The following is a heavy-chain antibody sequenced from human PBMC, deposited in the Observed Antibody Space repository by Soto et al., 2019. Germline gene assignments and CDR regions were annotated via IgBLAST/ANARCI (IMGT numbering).Heavy chain of an antibody. CDR1: GGSISGTTYY. V-gene: IGHV4-39*01. Sequence: QLQLQESGPGLVKPSETLSFTCTVSGGSISGTTYYWGWIRQPPGKGLEWIGSIYYSGSTYYNPSLKSRVTMSVDTSKNQFSLNLSSVTAADTAVYYCARPRGDYGALHPFDYWGQGTLVTVSS. J-gene: IGHJ4*02. CDR3: ARPRGDYGALHPFDY. CDR2: IYYSGST. D-gene: IGHD4-17*01.